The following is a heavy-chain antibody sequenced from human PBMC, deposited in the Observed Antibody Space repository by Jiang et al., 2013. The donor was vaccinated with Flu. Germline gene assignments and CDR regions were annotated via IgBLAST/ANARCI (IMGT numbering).Heavy chain of an antibody. CDR1: GSTFTNYY. Sequence: SGAEVKKPGASVKVSCKASGSTFTNYYLHWVRQAPGQGLEWMGVINPSGESTAYAQKFQGRVTLTRDPSASTVYMELSSLISEDTAVYYCARDRVVATIIYYYGMDVWGQGTTVTVSS. CDR3: ARDRVVATIIYYYGMDV. J-gene: IGHJ6*02. D-gene: IGHD5-12*01. CDR2: INPSGEST. V-gene: IGHV1-46*01.